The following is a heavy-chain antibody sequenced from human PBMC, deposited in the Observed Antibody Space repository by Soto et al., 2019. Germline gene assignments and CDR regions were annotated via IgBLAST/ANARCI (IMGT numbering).Heavy chain of an antibody. J-gene: IGHJ3*02. CDR1: GYSFTSYW. CDR2: IYPGDSDT. V-gene: IGHV5-51*01. D-gene: IGHD5-18*01. CDR3: ARHEDVDTAMVTDGGDAFDI. Sequence: PGESLKISCKGSGYSFTSYWIGWVRQMPGKGLEWMGIIYPGDSDTRYSPSFQGQVTISADKSISTAYLQWSSLKASDTAMYYCARHEDVDTAMVTDGGDAFDIWGQGTMVTVSS.